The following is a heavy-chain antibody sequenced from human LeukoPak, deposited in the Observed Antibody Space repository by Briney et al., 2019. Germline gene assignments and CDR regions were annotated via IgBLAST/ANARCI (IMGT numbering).Heavy chain of an antibody. CDR3: AKRGDYGGNSPFDY. CDR2: ISYDGSNK. J-gene: IGHJ4*02. D-gene: IGHD4-23*01. CDR1: GFTFSXXX. V-gene: IGHV3-30*18. Sequence: GGSLRLSCAASGFTFSXXXXXXXXXAXXXXXXXXXVISYDGSNKYYADSVKGRFTISRDNSKNTLYLQMNSLRAEDTAVYYCAKRGDYGGNSPFDYWGQGTLVTVSS.